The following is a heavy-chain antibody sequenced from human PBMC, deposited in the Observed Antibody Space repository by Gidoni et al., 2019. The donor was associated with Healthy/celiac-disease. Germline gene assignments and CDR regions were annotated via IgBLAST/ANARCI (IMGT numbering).Heavy chain of an antibody. V-gene: IGHV2-5*01. D-gene: IGHD6-19*01. CDR3: AHSPQWRMGHDAFDI. CDR1: GFSLSTSGVG. J-gene: IGHJ3*02. Sequence: QITLKESGPTLVKPTQTLTLTCTFSGFSLSTSGVGVGWIRQPPGKALEWLALIYWNDDKRYSPSLKSRLTITKDTSKNQVVLTMTNMDPVDTATYCCAHSPQWRMGHDAFDIWGQGTMVTVSS. CDR2: IYWNDDK.